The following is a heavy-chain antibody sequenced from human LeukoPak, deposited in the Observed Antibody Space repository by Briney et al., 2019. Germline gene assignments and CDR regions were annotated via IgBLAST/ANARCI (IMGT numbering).Heavy chain of an antibody. J-gene: IGHJ6*02. V-gene: IGHV3-21*01. CDR2: ISSSSSYI. D-gene: IGHD6-13*01. Sequence: GGSLRLSRAASGFTFSTYNMNWVRQAPGKGLEWVSSISSSSSYIYYADSVKGRFTISRDNAKNSLYLQMNSLRAEDTAVYYCARGHSSSWYSSGMDVWGQGTTVTVSS. CDR3: ARGHSSSWYSSGMDV. CDR1: GFTFSTYN.